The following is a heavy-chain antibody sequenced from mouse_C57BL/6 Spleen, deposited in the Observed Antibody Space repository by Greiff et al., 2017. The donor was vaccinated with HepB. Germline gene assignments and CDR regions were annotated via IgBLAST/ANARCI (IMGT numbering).Heavy chain of an antibody. J-gene: IGHJ3*01. Sequence: DVQLQESGPGLVKPSQSLSLTCSVTGYSITSGYNWNWIRQFPGNKLEWMGYISYDGSNNYNPSLKNRISITRDTSKNQFFLKLNSVTTEDTATYYCATSYYGNVRFAYWGQGTLVTVSA. CDR3: ATSYYGNVRFAY. CDR1: GYSITSGYN. CDR2: ISYDGSN. V-gene: IGHV3-6*01. D-gene: IGHD2-10*01.